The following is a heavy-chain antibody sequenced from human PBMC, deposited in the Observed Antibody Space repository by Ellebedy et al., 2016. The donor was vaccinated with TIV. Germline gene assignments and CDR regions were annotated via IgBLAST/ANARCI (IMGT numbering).Heavy chain of an antibody. CDR3: ARRDWYFDL. J-gene: IGHJ2*01. CDR2: ISAYNGNT. CDR1: GYTFTSYG. Sequence: ASVKVSXXASGYTFTSYGISWVRQAPGQGLEWMGWISAYNGNTNYAQKLQGRVTMTTDTSTSTAYMELSRLRSDDTAVYYCARRDWYFDLWGRGTLVTVSS. V-gene: IGHV1-18*01.